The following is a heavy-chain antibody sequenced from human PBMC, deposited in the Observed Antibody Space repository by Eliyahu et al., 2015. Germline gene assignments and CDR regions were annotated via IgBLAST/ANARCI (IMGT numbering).Heavy chain of an antibody. D-gene: IGHD3-10*01. CDR1: GFXFGAFX. V-gene: IGHV3-21*01. Sequence: VQLVESGGGLVKPGGSLXLXXAASGFXFGAFXMSWVRQAPGKGLGWVSFITSTSSYIYYADSVKGRFTISRDNAKNSLYLQMNSLRAEDTSVYYCARPAYGSGGKHFDYWGQGTLVTVSS. CDR3: ARPAYGSGGKHFDY. J-gene: IGHJ4*02. CDR2: ITSTSSYI.